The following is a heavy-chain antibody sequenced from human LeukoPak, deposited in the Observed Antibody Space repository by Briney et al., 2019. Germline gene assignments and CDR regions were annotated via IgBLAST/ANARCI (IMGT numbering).Heavy chain of an antibody. V-gene: IGHV3-23*01. CDR1: GFTFSTYA. J-gene: IGHJ2*01. D-gene: IGHD6-19*01. CDR3: AKDRRSGSQNWYFDL. Sequence: PGGSLRLSCAASGFTFSTYAMSWVRQAPGKGLEWVSAISGSGGGTYYADSVKGRFTISRDNSKNTLYLQMNSLRDEDTAVYYCAKDRRSGSQNWYFDLWGRGTLDPVSS. CDR2: ISGSGGGT.